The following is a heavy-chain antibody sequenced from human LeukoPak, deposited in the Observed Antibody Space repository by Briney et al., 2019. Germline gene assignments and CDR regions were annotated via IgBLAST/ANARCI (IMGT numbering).Heavy chain of an antibody. V-gene: IGHV3-48*04. CDR3: ARDRLWNSLDS. CDR2: ISSSSSTI. J-gene: IGHJ4*02. Sequence: GGSLRLSCAASGFTFSSYSMNWVRQAPGKGLEWVSYISSSSSTIYYADSVKGRFTISRDNAKNSLYLQMNSLRAEDTAVYYCARDRLWNSLDSWGQGTLVTVSS. CDR1: GFTFSSYS. D-gene: IGHD1-7*01.